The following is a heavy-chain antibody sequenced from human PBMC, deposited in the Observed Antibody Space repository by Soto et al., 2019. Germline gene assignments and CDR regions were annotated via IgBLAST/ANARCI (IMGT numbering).Heavy chain of an antibody. CDR3: ARVTSMVRGVIDNWFDP. CDR2: IIPMYGPA. CDR1: GGTFSSYA. V-gene: IGHV1-69*01. Sequence: QVPLVQSGAEVKKPGSSVTVSCKASGGTFSSYAIHWVRQAPGQGLAWMGGIIPMYGPAKYAQRFQGRVTITADESTTTVYMELTSLTSQDTAVYYCARVTSMVRGVIDNWFDPWGHGTLGTVSS. J-gene: IGHJ5*02. D-gene: IGHD3-10*01.